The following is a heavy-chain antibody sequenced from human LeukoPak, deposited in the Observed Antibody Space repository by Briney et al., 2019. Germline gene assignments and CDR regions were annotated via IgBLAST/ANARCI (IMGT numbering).Heavy chain of an antibody. D-gene: IGHD6-6*01. CDR3: ATVSGSSSRRIPYYYYYYMDV. CDR1: GFTFSSYW. J-gene: IGHJ6*03. CDR2: IKQDGSEK. Sequence: PGGSLRLSCAASGFTFSSYWMSWVRQAPGKGLEWVANIKQDGSEKYYVDSVKGRFTISRDNAKNSLYLQMNSLRAEDTAVYYCATVSGSSSRRIPYYYYYYMDVWGKGTTVTVSS. V-gene: IGHV3-7*01.